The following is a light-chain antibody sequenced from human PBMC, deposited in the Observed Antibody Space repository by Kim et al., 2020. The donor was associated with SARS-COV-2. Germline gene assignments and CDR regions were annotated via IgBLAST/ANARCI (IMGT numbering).Light chain of an antibody. CDR3: QSYDNSLSGYV. CDR2: GDI. CDR1: SSNIVADYD. J-gene: IGLJ1*01. Sequence: SGISACTGISSNIVADYDVHWYQHLPGTAPKLLIDGDIHRPSGFPDRFACSKSGTSASLAITGLQTEDEADYYCQSYDNSLSGYVFGTGTKVTVL. V-gene: IGLV1-40*01.